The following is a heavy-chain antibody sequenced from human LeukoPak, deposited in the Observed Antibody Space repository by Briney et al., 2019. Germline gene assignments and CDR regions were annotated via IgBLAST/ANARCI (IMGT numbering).Heavy chain of an antibody. D-gene: IGHD5-24*01. Sequence: PGGSLRLSCAASGFTFSDYYMTWIRQTPGKGLEWVSYISAGSGHTDYADSTKGRFTISRDNAKNSLYLQMNSLRAEDTAVYYCARISRDGYNYYYYYGMDVWGQGTTVTVSS. CDR3: ARISRDGYNYYYYYGMDV. J-gene: IGHJ6*02. CDR1: GFTFSDYY. CDR2: ISAGSGHT. V-gene: IGHV3-11*06.